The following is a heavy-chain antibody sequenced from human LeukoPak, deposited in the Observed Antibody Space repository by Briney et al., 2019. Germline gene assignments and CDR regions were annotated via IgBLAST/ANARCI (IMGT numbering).Heavy chain of an antibody. CDR1: GGSISSYY. Sequence: SETLSLTCTVSGGSISSYYWSWIRQPPGKGQEWIGYIYYSGSTDYNPSLKSRVTISVDTSKNQFSLKLSSVTAADTAVYYCARHLVPYGHDYWGQGTLVTVSS. D-gene: IGHD2-8*01. J-gene: IGHJ4*02. V-gene: IGHV4-59*08. CDR2: IYYSGST. CDR3: ARHLVPYGHDY.